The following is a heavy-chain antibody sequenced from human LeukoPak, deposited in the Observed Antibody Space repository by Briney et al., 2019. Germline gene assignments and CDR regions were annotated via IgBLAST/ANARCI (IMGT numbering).Heavy chain of an antibody. Sequence: GGSLRLSCAASGFTFNKYPMNWVRQAPGKGLEWISNIRDDSDATTYADSVEGRFTISRDNAKNSLYLQINSLRAEDTAVYYCVRDLNWAFDYWGQGTLVTVSS. CDR2: IRDDSDAT. V-gene: IGHV3-48*01. J-gene: IGHJ4*02. D-gene: IGHD3-16*01. CDR3: VRDLNWAFDY. CDR1: GFTFNKYP.